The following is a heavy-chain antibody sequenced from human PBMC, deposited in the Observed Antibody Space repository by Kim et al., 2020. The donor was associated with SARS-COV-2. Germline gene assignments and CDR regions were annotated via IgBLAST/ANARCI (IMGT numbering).Heavy chain of an antibody. Sequence: GGSLRLSCAASGFTFDDYAMHWVRQAPGKGLEWVSLISGDGGSTYYADSVKGRFTISRDNSKNSLYLQMNSLRTEDTALYYCAKDKAGYYYGSGSYPYYGMDVWGQGTTVTVSS. V-gene: IGHV3-43*02. CDR2: ISGDGGST. CDR1: GFTFDDYA. J-gene: IGHJ6*02. CDR3: AKDKAGYYYGSGSYPYYGMDV. D-gene: IGHD3-10*01.